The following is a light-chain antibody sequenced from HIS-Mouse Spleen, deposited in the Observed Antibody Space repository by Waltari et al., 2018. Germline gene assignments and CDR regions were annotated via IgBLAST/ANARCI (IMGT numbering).Light chain of an antibody. J-gene: IGKJ1*01. CDR2: GAS. CDR3: QQYGSSPPWT. CDR1: QSVSSSY. Sequence: EIVLTQSPGTLSLSPGERATLSCRASQSVSSSYLAWYQQKPGQAPRRLIYGASSRATGIPDRFSGSGSGTDFTLIISRLEPEDFAVYYCQQYGSSPPWTFGQGTKVEIK. V-gene: IGKV3-20*01.